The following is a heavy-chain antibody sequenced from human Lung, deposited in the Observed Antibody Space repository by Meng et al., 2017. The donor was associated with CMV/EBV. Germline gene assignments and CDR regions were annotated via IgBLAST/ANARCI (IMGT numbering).Heavy chain of an antibody. V-gene: IGHV3-23*01. J-gene: IGHJ4*02. CDR1: GFTFSDFV. CDR3: ARKVSSDY. Sequence: LRLSWAASGFTFSDFVMTWVRQAPGKGLEWVSSITGSGGTTYYAASVGGRFTVSRDNSHNMVYLQINSLQADDTAVYYCARKVSSDYWGQGTLVTVSS. CDR2: ITGSGGTT.